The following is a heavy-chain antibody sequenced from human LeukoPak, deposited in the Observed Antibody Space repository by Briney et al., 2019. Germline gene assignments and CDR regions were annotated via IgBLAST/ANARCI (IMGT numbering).Heavy chain of an antibody. Sequence: SGGSLRLSCAASGFTFSSYSMNWVRQAPGKGLEWVSYISSSSSTIYYADSVKGRFTISRDNAKNSLYLQMNSLRAEDTAVYYCARVSDEKYVWGSYSFDYWGQGTLVTVSS. J-gene: IGHJ4*02. CDR3: ARVSDEKYVWGSYSFDY. V-gene: IGHV3-48*01. D-gene: IGHD3-16*01. CDR2: ISSSSSTI. CDR1: GFTFSSYS.